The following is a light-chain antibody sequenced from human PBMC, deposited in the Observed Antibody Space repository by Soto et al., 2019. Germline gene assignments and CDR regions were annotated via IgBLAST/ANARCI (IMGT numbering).Light chain of an antibody. CDR3: SCYKSINTPHVV. CDR2: GVT. CDR1: SSDVGGYDY. Sequence: HSALTQPASVSGSPGQSITISCTGTSSDVGGYDYVSWYQQHPGKAPKLMIHGVTNRPSGVSDRFSGSKSGNTASLTISGLQAEDEADYYCSCYKSINTPHVVFGGGTKLTVL. V-gene: IGLV2-14*01. J-gene: IGLJ2*01.